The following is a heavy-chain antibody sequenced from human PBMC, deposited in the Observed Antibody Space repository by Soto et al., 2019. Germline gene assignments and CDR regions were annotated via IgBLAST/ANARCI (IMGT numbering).Heavy chain of an antibody. D-gene: IGHD5-12*01. J-gene: IGHJ6*02. V-gene: IGHV3-21*01. CDR3: ARGGRASGYDSYYYGMDV. Sequence: PGGSLRLSCSASVFTFNTYSMNWVRQAPGKGLEWVSSISSSGTYTYYSDSLKGRITISRDNANNSLYLQMNSLTAEDTAIYFCARGGRASGYDSYYYGMDVWGQGTKVTVSS. CDR1: VFTFNTYS. CDR2: ISSSGTYT.